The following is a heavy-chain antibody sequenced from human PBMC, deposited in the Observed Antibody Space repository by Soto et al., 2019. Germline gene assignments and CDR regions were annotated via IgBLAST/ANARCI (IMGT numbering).Heavy chain of an antibody. Sequence: QVQLVQSGAEVKKPGASVKVSCKASGYTFTNYGITWVRQAPGQGLEWMGWISADNGSTSYTQKLQGRVTMTTDTSTNTAYMELRSLTSDDTAVYYCARRGVLPDYWGQGTLVTVSS. CDR1: GYTFTNYG. CDR3: ARRGVLPDY. J-gene: IGHJ4*02. D-gene: IGHD3-10*01. CDR2: ISADNGST. V-gene: IGHV1-18*01.